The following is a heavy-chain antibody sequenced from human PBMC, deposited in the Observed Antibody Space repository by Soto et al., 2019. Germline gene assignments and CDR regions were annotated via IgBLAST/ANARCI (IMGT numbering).Heavy chain of an antibody. CDR2: VYHSGTT. J-gene: IGHJ4*02. CDR3: AVPGDGDFDY. V-gene: IGHV4-4*02. Sequence: KTSETLSLTCAVSGASIGTNNWWSWVRQPPGKGLEWIGEVYHSGTTNCNPSLKSRITISIDNSKNQFSLRLTSMTAADTAVYYYAVPGDGDFDYWSQGTLVTVSS. CDR1: GASIGTNNW.